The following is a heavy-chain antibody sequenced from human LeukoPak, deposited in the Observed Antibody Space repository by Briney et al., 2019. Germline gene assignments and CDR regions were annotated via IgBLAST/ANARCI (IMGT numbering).Heavy chain of an antibody. D-gene: IGHD3-22*01. CDR1: GGSISSGDYY. J-gene: IGHJ4*02. V-gene: IGHV4-39*07. CDR3: VTYYFDSSGPKKNY. CDR2: INHSGST. Sequence: PSETLSLTCTVSGGSISSGDYYWSWIRQPPGKGLEWIGEINHSGSTNYNPSLKSRVTISVDTSKNQLSLKLSSVTAADTAVYYCVTYYFDSSGPKKNYWGQGTLVTVSS.